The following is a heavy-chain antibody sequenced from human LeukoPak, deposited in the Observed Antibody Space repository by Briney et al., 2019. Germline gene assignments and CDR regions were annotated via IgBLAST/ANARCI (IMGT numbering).Heavy chain of an antibody. CDR2: IYDSGST. CDR3: ARLYYYGSGSDFDY. Sequence: SETLSLTCTVSGGSIRSSYYYWGWIRQPPGKGLEWIGSIYDSGSTNYNPSLKSRVTISVDTSKNQFSLKLSSVTAADTAVYYCARLYYYGSGSDFDYWGQGTLVTVSS. CDR1: GGSIRSSYYY. J-gene: IGHJ4*02. D-gene: IGHD3-10*01. V-gene: IGHV4-39*07.